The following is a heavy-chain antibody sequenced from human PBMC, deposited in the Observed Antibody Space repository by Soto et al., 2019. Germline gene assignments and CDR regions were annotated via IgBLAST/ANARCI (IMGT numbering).Heavy chain of an antibody. J-gene: IGHJ4*02. Sequence: SETLSLTCAVYGGSFSGYYWSWIRQPPGKGLEWIGEINHSGSTNYNPSLKSRVTISVDTSKNQFSLKLSSVTAADTAVYYCARAGIAVAGLGYYFDEWGQGTLVTVSS. V-gene: IGHV4-34*01. CDR2: INHSGST. CDR3: ARAGIAVAGLGYYFDE. CDR1: GGSFSGYY. D-gene: IGHD6-19*01.